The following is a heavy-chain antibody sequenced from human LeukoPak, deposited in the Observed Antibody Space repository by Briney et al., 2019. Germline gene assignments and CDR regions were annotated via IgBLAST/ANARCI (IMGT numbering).Heavy chain of an antibody. V-gene: IGHV1-8*01. CDR2: MNPNSGNT. CDR1: GYTFSSYD. D-gene: IGHD5-24*01. CDR3: ARGTRTGEDGTAGTFGC. Sequence: ASVKVSCKASGYTFSSYDINWVRQATGQGPEWMGWMNPNSGNTGYAQKFQGRVTMTRNTSISTAYMELSGLRSEDTAVYYCARGTRTGEDGTAGTFGCWGQGTLVTVSS. J-gene: IGHJ4*02.